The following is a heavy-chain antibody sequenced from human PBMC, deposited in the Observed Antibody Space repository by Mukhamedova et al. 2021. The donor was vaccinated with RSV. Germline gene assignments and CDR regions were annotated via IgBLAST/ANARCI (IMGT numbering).Heavy chain of an antibody. D-gene: IGHD2-2*01. CDR3: ARGVRYKLPQEF. Sequence: VRLAPGQGLEWLGLINPRGGYTSYAQSFKGRLSMTSDTSTSTVFMELSSLTSEDTAVYYCARGVRYKLPQEFWGQGTQVTVS. J-gene: IGHJ4*02. V-gene: IGHV1-46*01. CDR2: INPRGGYT.